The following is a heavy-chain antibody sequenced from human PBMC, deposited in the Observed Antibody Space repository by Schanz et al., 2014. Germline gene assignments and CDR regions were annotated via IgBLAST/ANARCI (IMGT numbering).Heavy chain of an antibody. CDR1: GFTLSNYA. D-gene: IGHD2-21*01. V-gene: IGHV3-64*01. Sequence: EVQLVESGGGVVQPGRSLRLSCAASGFTLSNYAMHWVRQTPDKGLEWVSGLSANGDSTFYSSSVKGRFTISRDISKNTLYLQMGSLRAEDVAVYYCARKSLVSAHYDSWGQGTLVTVSS. J-gene: IGHJ4*02. CDR3: ARKSLVSAHYDS. CDR2: LSANGDST.